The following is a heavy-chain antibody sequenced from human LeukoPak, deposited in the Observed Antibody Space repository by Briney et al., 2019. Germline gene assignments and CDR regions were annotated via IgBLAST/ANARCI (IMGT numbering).Heavy chain of an antibody. D-gene: IGHD3-10*01. V-gene: IGHV4-59*01. Sequence: PSETLSLTCTVSGGSISSYYWSWIRQPPGKGLEWIGYIYYSGSTNYNPSLKSRVTISVDTSKNQFSLKLSSVTAADTAVYYCARVGGMVRGSFDYWGQGTLVTVSS. CDR3: ARVGGMVRGSFDY. J-gene: IGHJ4*02. CDR1: GGSISSYY. CDR2: IYYSGST.